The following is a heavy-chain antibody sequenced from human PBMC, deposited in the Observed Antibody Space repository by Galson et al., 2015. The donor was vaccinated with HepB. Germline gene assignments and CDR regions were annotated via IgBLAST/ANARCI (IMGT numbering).Heavy chain of an antibody. D-gene: IGHD3-22*01. CDR2: SSGSGGST. J-gene: IGHJ1*01. V-gene: IGHV3-23*01. CDR3: AICSGYYHPYEYFQH. CDR1: GISFISYA. Sequence: FLRLSSASAGISFISYAMSWVRQAPGEGLEWVSASSGSGGSTYYADSVKGRFTISRDNSKTTLYLKMNSLRAEDTAVYYCAICSGYYHPYEYFQHWGQGTLVTVSS.